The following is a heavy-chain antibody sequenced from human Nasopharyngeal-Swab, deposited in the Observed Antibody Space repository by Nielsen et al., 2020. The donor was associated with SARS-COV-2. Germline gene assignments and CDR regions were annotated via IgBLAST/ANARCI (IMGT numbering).Heavy chain of an antibody. CDR2: IIPILGIA. D-gene: IGHD2-15*01. CDR1: GGTFSSYT. Sequence: SVKVSCKASGGTFSSYTISWVRQAPGQWLEWMGRIIPILGIANYAQKFQGRVTITTDKSTSTAYMELSSLRSEDTAVYYCARSIGYCSGGSCYSGSHYYGMDVWGQGTTVTVSS. J-gene: IGHJ6*02. V-gene: IGHV1-69*02. CDR3: ARSIGYCSGGSCYSGSHYYGMDV.